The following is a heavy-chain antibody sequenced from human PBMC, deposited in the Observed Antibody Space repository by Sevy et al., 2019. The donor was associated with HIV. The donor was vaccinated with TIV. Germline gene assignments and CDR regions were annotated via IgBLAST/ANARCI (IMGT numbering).Heavy chain of an antibody. CDR1: GFIFSKFA. Sequence: GGSLRLSCAASGFIFSKFALSWVRQAPGRGLEWASAVGGKDGSTFYAASVKGRFTISRDISENMLYLQMNSLGAEDTAVYYCAKDFSYGGNSWNFDFWGQGTLVTVSS. CDR2: VGGKDGST. V-gene: IGHV3-23*01. CDR3: AKDFSYGGNSWNFDF. J-gene: IGHJ4*02. D-gene: IGHD4-17*01.